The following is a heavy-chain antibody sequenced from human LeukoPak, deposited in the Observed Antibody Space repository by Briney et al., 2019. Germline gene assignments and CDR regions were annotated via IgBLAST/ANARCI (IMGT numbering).Heavy chain of an antibody. CDR2: ISAYSGNT. Sequence: ASVKVSLTPSGYTFTSYGISWVRQAPGQGLEWMGWISAYSGNTNYAQKLQGRVTMTTDTSTSTAYMELRGLRSDDTAVCYCARDQAATNTQVRFCLDWGQGTLVTVSS. D-gene: IGHD3-9*01. CDR1: GYTFTSYG. CDR3: ARDQAATNTQVRFCLD. J-gene: IGHJ4*01. V-gene: IGHV1-18*01.